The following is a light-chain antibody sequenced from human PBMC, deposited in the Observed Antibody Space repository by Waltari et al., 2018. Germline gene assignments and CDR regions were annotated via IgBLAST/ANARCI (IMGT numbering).Light chain of an antibody. CDR1: QSVFYSAINKNY. CDR3: QQYYGTPPIT. V-gene: IGKV4-1*01. Sequence: DIVMTQSPDSLAVSLGERATINCKSSQSVFYSAINKNYLAWYQQKPGQPPKLLIYWASTRESGVPDRFTGSGSGTDFTLTISSLQAEDVAVYYCQQYYGTPPITFGQGTRLEIK. J-gene: IGKJ5*01. CDR2: WAS.